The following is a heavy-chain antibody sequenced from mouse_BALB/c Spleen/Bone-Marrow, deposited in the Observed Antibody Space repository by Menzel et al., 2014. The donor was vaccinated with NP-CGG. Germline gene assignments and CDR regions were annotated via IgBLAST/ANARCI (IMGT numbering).Heavy chain of an antibody. CDR1: GYSLTGYN. J-gene: IGHJ4*01. CDR2: IDPYYGGT. V-gene: IGHV1S135*01. CDR3: ARGYYYGMDY. Sequence: QLVESGPELEKPGASVKISCKASGYSLTGYNMNWVKQNNGKSLEWIGNIDPYYGGTGYNQKFKGKATLTIDKSSSTAYMQLKGLTSEDSAVYYCARGYYYGMDYWGQGTSVTVSS.